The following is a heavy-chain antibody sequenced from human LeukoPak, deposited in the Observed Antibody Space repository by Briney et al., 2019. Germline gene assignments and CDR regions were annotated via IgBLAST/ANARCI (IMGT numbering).Heavy chain of an antibody. CDR2: INWNGDST. J-gene: IGHJ4*02. CDR1: GSNFDEYG. D-gene: IGHD5-12*01. V-gene: IGHV3-20*04. Sequence: GGSLRLSCAASGSNFDEYGMIWARQGLGKGLEWVSGINWNGDSTGYADSVKGRFTISRDNAKNSLYLQMNSLRAEDTALYYCARGGRGSWGQGTPVTVSS. CDR3: ARGGRGS.